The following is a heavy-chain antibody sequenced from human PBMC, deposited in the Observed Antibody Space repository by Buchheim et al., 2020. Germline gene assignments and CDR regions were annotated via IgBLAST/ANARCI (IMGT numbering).Heavy chain of an antibody. CDR2: INPSGGST. CDR3: AREIVVVPAAMGNKPHNWFDP. CDR1: GYTFTSYY. Sequence: QVQLVQSGAEVKKPGASVKVSCKASGYTFTSYYMHWVRQAPGQGLEWMGIINPSGGSTSYAQKFQGRVTMTRDTSTSTVYMELSSLRSEDTAVYYCAREIVVVPAAMGNKPHNWFDPWGQGTL. J-gene: IGHJ5*02. V-gene: IGHV1-46*03. D-gene: IGHD2-2*01.